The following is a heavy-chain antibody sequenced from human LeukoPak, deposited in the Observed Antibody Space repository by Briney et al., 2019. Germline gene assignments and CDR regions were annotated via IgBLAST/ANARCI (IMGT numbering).Heavy chain of an antibody. J-gene: IGHJ6*02. V-gene: IGHV4-59*01. Sequence: SETLSLTCTVSGGSISSYYWSRIRQPPGKGLEWIGYIYYSGSTNYNPSLKSRVTISVDTSKNQFSLKLSSVTAADTAVYYCARGYYDFWSGYYIYYGMDVWGQGTTVTVSS. CDR3: ARGYYDFWSGYYIYYGMDV. D-gene: IGHD3-3*01. CDR1: GGSISSYY. CDR2: IYYSGST.